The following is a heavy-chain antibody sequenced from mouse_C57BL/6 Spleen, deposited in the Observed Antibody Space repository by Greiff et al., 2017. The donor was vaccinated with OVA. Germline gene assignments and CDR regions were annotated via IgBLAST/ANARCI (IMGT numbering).Heavy chain of an antibody. CDR2: ISYDGSN. V-gene: IGHV3-6*01. D-gene: IGHD3-1*01. Sequence: ESGPGLVKPSQSLSLTCSVTGYSITSGYYWNWIRQFPGNKLEWMGYISYDGSNNYNPSLKNRISITRDTSKNQFFLKLNSVTTEDTATYYCARGTAQAGSYWGQGTLVTVSA. J-gene: IGHJ3*01. CDR3: ARGTAQAGSY. CDR1: GYSITSGYY.